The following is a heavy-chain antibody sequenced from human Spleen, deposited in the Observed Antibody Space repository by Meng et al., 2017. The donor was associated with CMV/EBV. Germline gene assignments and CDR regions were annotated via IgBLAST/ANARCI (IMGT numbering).Heavy chain of an antibody. CDR3: ARASTHIDY. V-gene: IGHV1-2*02. CDR1: GYPFTGTH. J-gene: IGHJ4*02. D-gene: IGHD5/OR15-5a*01. CDR2: MNPKTGDT. Sequence: KVSCSASGYPFTGTHLHWVRQAPGQGLEWMGWMNPKTGDTKYAPKFQGRVTMTRDTSINTGYMELRSLKSDDTAVYYCARASTHIDYWVQGTLVTVSS.